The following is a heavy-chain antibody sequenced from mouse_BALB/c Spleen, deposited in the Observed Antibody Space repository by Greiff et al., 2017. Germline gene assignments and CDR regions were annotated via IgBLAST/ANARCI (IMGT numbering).Heavy chain of an antibody. J-gene: IGHJ4*01. CDR2: ISSGSSTI. V-gene: IGHV5-17*02. Sequence: EVKLMESGGGLVQPGGSRKLSCAASGFTFSSFGMHWVRQAPEKGLEWVAYISSGSSTIYYADTVKGRFTISRDNPKNTLFLQMTSLRSEDTAMYYCASEGAYYRFMDYWGQGTSVTVSS. D-gene: IGHD2-14*01. CDR3: ASEGAYYRFMDY. CDR1: GFTFSSFG.